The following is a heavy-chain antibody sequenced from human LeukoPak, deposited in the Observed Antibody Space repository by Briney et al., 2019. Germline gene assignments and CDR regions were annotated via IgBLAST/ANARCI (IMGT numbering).Heavy chain of an antibody. CDR1: GFTFSSYS. CDR3: ARVAVGATYYYYGMDV. V-gene: IGHV3-21*01. J-gene: IGHJ6*02. D-gene: IGHD1-26*01. CDR2: ISSSSNYI. Sequence: GGSLRLSCAASGFTFSSYSMNWVRQAPGKGLEWVSSISSSSNYIYYADSVKGRFTISRDSAKNSLYLQMNSLRAEDTAVYYCARVAVGATYYYYGMDVWGQGTTVTVSS.